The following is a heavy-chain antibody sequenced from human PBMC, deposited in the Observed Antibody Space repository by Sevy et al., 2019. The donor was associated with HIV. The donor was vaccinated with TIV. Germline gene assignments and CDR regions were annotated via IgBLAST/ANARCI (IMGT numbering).Heavy chain of an antibody. CDR1: GISISSHW. Sequence: GGSLRLSCVGAGISISSHWMNWVRQSPGKGLEWVANINQDGSEIYYVGSVKCLFTISRDNARNSGYLQMHSLSVEDSGVYYCARAMGVWGQGTTVTVSS. V-gene: IGHV3-7*01. J-gene: IGHJ6*02. CDR3: ARAMGV. CDR2: INQDGSEI.